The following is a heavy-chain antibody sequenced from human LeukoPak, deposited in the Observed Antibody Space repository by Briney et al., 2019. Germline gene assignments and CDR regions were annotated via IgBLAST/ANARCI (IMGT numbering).Heavy chain of an antibody. CDR3: AKGGIPYSKNDY. Sequence: GGSLRLSCAASGFTFSGYAMSWVRQAPGEGLEWVSGISGSGGSTYYADSVKGRFTISRDNSKNTLYLQMNSLRAEDTAVYYCAKGGIPYSKNDYWGQGTLVTDSS. CDR2: ISGSGGST. D-gene: IGHD6-13*01. V-gene: IGHV3-23*01. CDR1: GFTFSGYA. J-gene: IGHJ4*02.